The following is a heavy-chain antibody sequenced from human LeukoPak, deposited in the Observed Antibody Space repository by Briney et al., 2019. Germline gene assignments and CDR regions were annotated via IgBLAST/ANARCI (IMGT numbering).Heavy chain of an antibody. Sequence: QPGGSLRLSCAASGFTFSSDWMHWVRQAPGKGLVWVSRINRDGRSTTYADSVKGRFTISRDNAKNTLYLQMNSLRAEDTAVYYCAKDPVAAAGSGAFDIWGQGTMVTVSS. CDR3: AKDPVAAAGSGAFDI. V-gene: IGHV3-74*01. CDR2: INRDGRST. J-gene: IGHJ3*02. CDR1: GFTFSSDW. D-gene: IGHD6-13*01.